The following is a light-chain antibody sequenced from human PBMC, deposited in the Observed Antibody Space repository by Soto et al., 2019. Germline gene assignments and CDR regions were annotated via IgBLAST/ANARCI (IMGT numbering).Light chain of an antibody. V-gene: IGLV2-14*01. CDR3: SSYTSSNTVV. J-gene: IGLJ2*01. Sequence: QSALTQPASVSGSPGQSITISCTGTSSDVGGYNYVSWYQQHPDKAPKLTIYEVSNRPSGVSNRFSGSKSGNTASLTISGLQAEDEADYYCSSYTSSNTVVFGGGTKLTVL. CDR1: SSDVGGYNY. CDR2: EVS.